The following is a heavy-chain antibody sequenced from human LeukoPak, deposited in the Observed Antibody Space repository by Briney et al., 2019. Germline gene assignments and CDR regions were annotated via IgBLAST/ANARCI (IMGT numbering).Heavy chain of an antibody. CDR1: GGSFSDYY. D-gene: IGHD3-22*01. J-gene: IGHJ4*02. V-gene: IGHV4-34*01. CDR2: INHSGST. Sequence: SETLSLTCAVYGGSFSDYYWSWIRQPPGKGLEWIGEINHSGSTNYNPSLKSRVTISVDTSKNQFSLKLSSVTAADTAVYYCARGMYYYDSSGYYYAKPGFDYWGQGTLVTVSS. CDR3: ARGMYYYDSSGYYYAKPGFDY.